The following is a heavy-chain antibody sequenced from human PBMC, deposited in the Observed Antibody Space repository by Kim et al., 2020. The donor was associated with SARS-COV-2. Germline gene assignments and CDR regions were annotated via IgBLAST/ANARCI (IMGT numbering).Heavy chain of an antibody. CDR3: ARVSRYYDILTGYYLWDGMDV. V-gene: IGHV1-18*04. Sequence: ASVKVSCKASGYTFTSYGISWVRQAPGQGLEWMGWISAYNGNTNYAQKLQGRVTMTTDTSTSTAYMELRSLRSDDTAVYYCARVSRYYDILTGYYLWDGMDVWGQGTTVTVSS. CDR1: GYTFTSYG. J-gene: IGHJ6*02. D-gene: IGHD3-9*01. CDR2: ISAYNGNT.